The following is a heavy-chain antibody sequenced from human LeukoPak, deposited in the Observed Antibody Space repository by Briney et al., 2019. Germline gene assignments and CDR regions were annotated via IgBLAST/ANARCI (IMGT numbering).Heavy chain of an antibody. D-gene: IGHD1-26*01. CDR1: GFTLSNST. CDR3: AKAGSIRFDY. V-gene: IGHV3-23*01. Sequence: GGSLRLSCAPPGFTLSNSTMSWGRPAPEGGLEWVSRISGRDGGTYYAASVKGRFTLSRDDSKNTQYMQMKSPRAQHTAVYFCAKAGSIRFDYWGPGTLVTVSS. J-gene: IGHJ4*02. CDR2: ISGRDGGT.